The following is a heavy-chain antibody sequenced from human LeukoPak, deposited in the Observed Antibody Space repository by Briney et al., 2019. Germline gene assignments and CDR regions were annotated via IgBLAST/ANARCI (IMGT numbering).Heavy chain of an antibody. CDR3: ARFSSSGPYYFDY. J-gene: IGHJ4*02. CDR1: GGSISTYY. CDR2: IYHTGST. V-gene: IGHV4-59*01. Sequence: PSETLSLTCTVSGGSISTYYWSWIRQPPGKGLEWIGFIYHTGSTTYNPSLKSRVTISVDTSKKQFSLKLSSVTAADTAVYYCARFSSSGPYYFDYWGQGTLATVSS. D-gene: IGHD6-6*01.